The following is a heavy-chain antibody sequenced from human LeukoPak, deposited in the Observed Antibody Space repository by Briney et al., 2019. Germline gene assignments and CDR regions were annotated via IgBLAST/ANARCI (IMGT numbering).Heavy chain of an antibody. CDR3: ARGEGLRSWFGY. CDR1: GGSISSSSYY. D-gene: IGHD3-10*01. J-gene: IGHJ4*02. V-gene: IGHV4-39*07. Sequence: SETLSLTCTVSGGSISSSSYYWGWIRQPPGKGLEWIGEINHSGSTNYNTSLKSRVTISVDTSKNQFSLKLSSVTAADTAVYYCARGEGLRSWFGYWGQGTLVTVSS. CDR2: INHSGST.